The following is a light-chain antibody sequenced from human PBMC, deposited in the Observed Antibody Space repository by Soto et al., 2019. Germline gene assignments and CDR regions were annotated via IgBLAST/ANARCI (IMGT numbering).Light chain of an antibody. Sequence: EIQMTQSPSSLSASVGDRVTITCRASQSISSYLNWYQQKPGKAPKLLIYAASSLQSGVPSRFSGSGSETDFTLTISSLQPEDFATYSCQHSTTWTFGQGTKVDIK. CDR3: QHSTTWT. V-gene: IGKV1-39*01. CDR1: QSISSY. J-gene: IGKJ1*01. CDR2: AAS.